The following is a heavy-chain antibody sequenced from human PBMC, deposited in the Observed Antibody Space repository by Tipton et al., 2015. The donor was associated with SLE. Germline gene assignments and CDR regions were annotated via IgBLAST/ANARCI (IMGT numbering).Heavy chain of an antibody. J-gene: IGHJ1*01. D-gene: IGHD1-26*01. Sequence: SLRLSCAASGFTFSDYYMSWIRQAPGKGLEWVSYITSSSSYTNYADSVKGRFTISRDNAKNSLYLQMNSLRAEDTAVYYCVREGPQWELLPAEYFQHWGQGTLVTVSS. V-gene: IGHV3-11*06. CDR1: GFTFSDYY. CDR2: ITSSSSYT. CDR3: VREGPQWELLPAEYFQH.